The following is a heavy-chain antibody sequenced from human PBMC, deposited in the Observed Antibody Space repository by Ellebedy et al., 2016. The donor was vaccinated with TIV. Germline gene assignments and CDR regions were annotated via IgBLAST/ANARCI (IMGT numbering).Heavy chain of an antibody. CDR3: ARGGVAALTSAFDI. V-gene: IGHV4-31*03. D-gene: IGHD6-6*01. CDR2: FYYSGST. Sequence: SETLSLTXTVAGGSISSGGYSWSWIRQHPGKGLEWIGDFYYSGSTYYNPSLKSRLSISVDTSKNQFSVKLSSVTAADTAVYYCARGGVAALTSAFDIWGQGTMVTVSS. CDR1: GGSISSGGYS. J-gene: IGHJ3*02.